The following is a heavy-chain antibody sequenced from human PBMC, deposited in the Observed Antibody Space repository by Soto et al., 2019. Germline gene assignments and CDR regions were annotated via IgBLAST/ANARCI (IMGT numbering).Heavy chain of an antibody. CDR1: GFTISSYA. CDR2: ISGSGGST. Sequence: GGSLRLSCAASGFTISSYAMTWGLQAPGKGLEWVSGISGSGGSTYYADSVKGQFTISRDNSKNTLYLQMNSLRAEDTAVYYCAKGLYSGSYFDYWGQGPLVTVSS. V-gene: IGHV3-23*01. J-gene: IGHJ4*02. D-gene: IGHD1-26*01. CDR3: AKGLYSGSYFDY.